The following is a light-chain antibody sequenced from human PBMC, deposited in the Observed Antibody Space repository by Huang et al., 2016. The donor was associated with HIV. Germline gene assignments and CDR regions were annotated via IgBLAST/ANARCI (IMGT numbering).Light chain of an antibody. V-gene: IGKV3-15*01. J-gene: IGKJ5*01. CDR3: QQYNNGPPTT. CDR1: QSVSSN. Sequence: EIVMTQSPATLSVSPGERATLSCRASQSVSSNLAWYQQKPGQAPRLRIYGASTRATGIPARFSGSGSGTEFTLTISSLQSEDFVVYYCQQYNNGPPTTFGQGTRLEIK. CDR2: GAS.